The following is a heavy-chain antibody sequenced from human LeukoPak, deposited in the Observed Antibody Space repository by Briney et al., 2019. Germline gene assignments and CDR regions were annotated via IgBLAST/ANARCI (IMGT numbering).Heavy chain of an antibody. J-gene: IGHJ4*02. D-gene: IGHD1-26*01. CDR1: GFTFSSYG. Sequence: GRSLRLSCAASGFTFSSYGMHSVRQAPGKGLEWVAVIWYDGSNKYYADSVKGRFTISRDNSKNTLYLQMNSLRAEDTAVYYCAAQRFIVGATNDYWGQGTLVTVSS. CDR3: AAQRFIVGATNDY. V-gene: IGHV3-33*01. CDR2: IWYDGSNK.